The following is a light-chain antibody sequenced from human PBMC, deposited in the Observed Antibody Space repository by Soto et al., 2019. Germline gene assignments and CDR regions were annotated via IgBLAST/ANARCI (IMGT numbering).Light chain of an antibody. J-gene: IGKJ1*01. Sequence: DIQMTQSPSSLSASVGDRVTIACRARQSISSYLHWYQQKPGKAPKLLIYAASSLQRGVPSRFSGSGSGTDFTLSISSRQPEDFATYYCQQSYSTLWTFGQGTKVDIK. V-gene: IGKV1-39*01. CDR3: QQSYSTLWT. CDR2: AAS. CDR1: QSISSY.